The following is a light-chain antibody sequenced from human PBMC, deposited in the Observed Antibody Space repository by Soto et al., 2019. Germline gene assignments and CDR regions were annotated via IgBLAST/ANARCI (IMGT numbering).Light chain of an antibody. CDR1: QSISSW. CDR3: QEYKSYSWT. V-gene: IGKV1-5*01. CDR2: DAS. Sequence: DIQMTQSPSTLSASVGXRVTITCRASQSISSWLAWYQQKPGKAPKLLIYDASSLESGVPSRVSGSGSGTEFTLTIDSLQPDDFATYYCQEYKSYSWTFGQGTKVDIK. J-gene: IGKJ1*01.